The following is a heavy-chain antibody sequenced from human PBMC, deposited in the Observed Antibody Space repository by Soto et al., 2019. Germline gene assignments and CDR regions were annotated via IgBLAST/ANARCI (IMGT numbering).Heavy chain of an antibody. CDR1: GFTFSNAW. D-gene: IGHD5-12*01. V-gene: IGHV3-15*07. CDR3: TTDFYIATVIIEIDT. Sequence: GGSLRLSCATSGFTFSNAWINWVRQAPGKGLEWVGRIKSKTDGGTTDFAAHVKGRFAISRDDSKNMVYLQMISMKTEDTAVYYCTTDFYIATVIIEIDTWGHGTLLTISS. CDR2: IKSKTDGGTT. J-gene: IGHJ5*01.